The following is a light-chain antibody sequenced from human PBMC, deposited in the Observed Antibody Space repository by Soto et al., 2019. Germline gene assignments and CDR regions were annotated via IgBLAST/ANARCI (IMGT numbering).Light chain of an antibody. Sequence: DIQMTQSPSSLSASVGDRFTVTCHASQDISNYLNWYQQKPGKAPKLLIYDASNLETGVPSRFSGSGSGTDFTFTISSLQPEDIATYYCQQYDNLPTFGQGTLLEIK. CDR1: QDISNY. CDR3: QQYDNLPT. V-gene: IGKV1-33*01. CDR2: DAS. J-gene: IGKJ5*01.